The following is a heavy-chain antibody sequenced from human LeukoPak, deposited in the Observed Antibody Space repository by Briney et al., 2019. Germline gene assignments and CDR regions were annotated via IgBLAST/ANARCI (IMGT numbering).Heavy chain of an antibody. V-gene: IGHV4-59*08. D-gene: IGHD2-21*02. CDR2: IYYSGST. CDR1: GGSISSYY. CDR3: ARRWDCGGDCYTFDY. J-gene: IGHJ4*02. Sequence: PSETLSLTCTVSGGSISSYYWSWIRQPPGKGLEWIGYIYYSGSTNYNPSLKSRLTISVDTSNNQFSLKLSSVTAADTAVYYCARRWDCGGDCYTFDYWGQGTLVTVSS.